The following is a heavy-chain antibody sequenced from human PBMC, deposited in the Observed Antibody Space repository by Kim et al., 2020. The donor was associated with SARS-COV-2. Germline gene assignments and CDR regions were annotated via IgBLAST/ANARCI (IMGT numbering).Heavy chain of an antibody. V-gene: IGHV4-34*01. J-gene: IGHJ4*02. CDR1: GGSFSGYY. Sequence: SETLSLTCAVYGGSFSGYYWSWIRQPPGKGLEWIGEINHSGSTNYNPSLKSRVTISVDTSKNQFSLKLSSVTAADTAVYYCARFKRRGTWYYDSSGYYYGFDYWGQGTLVTVSS. CDR2: INHSGST. D-gene: IGHD3-22*01. CDR3: ARFKRRGTWYYDSSGYYYGFDY.